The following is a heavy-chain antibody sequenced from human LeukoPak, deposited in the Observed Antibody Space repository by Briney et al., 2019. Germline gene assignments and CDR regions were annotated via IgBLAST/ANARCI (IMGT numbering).Heavy chain of an antibody. J-gene: IGHJ4*02. Sequence: SETLSLTRTVSGGSISSSSYYWGWIRQPPGKGLEWIGSIYYSGSTYYNPSLKSRVTISVDTSKNQFSLKLSSVTAADTAVYYCARSIVGATFDYWGQGTLVTVSS. D-gene: IGHD1-26*01. CDR3: ARSIVGATFDY. V-gene: IGHV4-39*07. CDR1: GGSISSSSYY. CDR2: IYYSGST.